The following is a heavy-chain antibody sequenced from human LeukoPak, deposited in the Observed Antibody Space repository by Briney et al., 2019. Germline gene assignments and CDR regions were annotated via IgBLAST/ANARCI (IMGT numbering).Heavy chain of an antibody. D-gene: IGHD5-12*01. CDR2: IYYSGST. V-gene: IGHV4-39*01. J-gene: IGHJ4*02. CDR3: ARSPNSGYDPFDY. Sequence: SETLSLTCTVSGGSISSSSYYWGWIRQPPGKGLEWIGSIYYSGSTYYNPSLKSRVTISVDTSKNQFSLKLSSVTAADTAVYYRARSPNSGYDPFDYWGQGTLVTVSS. CDR1: GGSISSSSYY.